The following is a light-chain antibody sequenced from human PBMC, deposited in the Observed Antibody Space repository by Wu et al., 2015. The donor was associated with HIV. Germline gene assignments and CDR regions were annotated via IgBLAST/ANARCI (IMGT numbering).Light chain of an antibody. Sequence: SCRASQSVNSRYFSLVPAKPGHGSQALIYGAFNRATGIPDRFSGSGSGTDFTLTISRLEPEDFAVYYCQQYGDSLYSFGQGTKLEIK. V-gene: IGKV3-20*01. J-gene: IGKJ2*03. CDR3: QQYGDSLYS. CDR1: QSVNSRY. CDR2: GAF.